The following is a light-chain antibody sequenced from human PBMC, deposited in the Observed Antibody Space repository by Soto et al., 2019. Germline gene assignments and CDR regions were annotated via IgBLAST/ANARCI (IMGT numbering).Light chain of an antibody. Sequence: DIQLTQSPSFLSASVGDRVTINCRASQGISSFLAWYQQKPGKAPKLLIFAVSILESGVPSRFSGSGSGTEFTLTISSLQPEDFATYYCQQFNSYPHTFGQGTKLEI. CDR2: AVS. CDR1: QGISSF. V-gene: IGKV1-9*01. CDR3: QQFNSYPHT. J-gene: IGKJ2*01.